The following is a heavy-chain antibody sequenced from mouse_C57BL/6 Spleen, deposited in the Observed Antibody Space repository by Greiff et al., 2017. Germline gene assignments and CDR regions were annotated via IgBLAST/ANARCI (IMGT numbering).Heavy chain of an antibody. D-gene: IGHD6-1*01. Sequence: EVQLQESGPGLVKPSQSLSLSCSVTGYSITSGYYWNWIRQLPGNKLEWMGYISYDGSNNYNPSLKNRNSISRDTSKNQFFLKLNSVTTEDTATYYYARKSLWFAYWGQGTLVTVSA. V-gene: IGHV3-6*01. CDR2: ISYDGSN. J-gene: IGHJ3*01. CDR1: GYSITSGYY. CDR3: ARKSLWFAY.